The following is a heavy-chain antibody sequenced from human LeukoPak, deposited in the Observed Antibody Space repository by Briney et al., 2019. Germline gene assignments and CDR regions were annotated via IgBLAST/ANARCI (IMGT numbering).Heavy chain of an antibody. CDR2: ISSSSSYI. V-gene: IGHV3-21*04. J-gene: IGHJ4*02. Sequence: GGSLRLSCAASRFTFSSYSMNWVRQAPGKGLEWVSSISSSSSYIYYADSVKGRFTISRDNSKNTLYLQMNSLTAEDTAIYYCAKATGTLGNWGQGTLVTVSS. D-gene: IGHD1-1*01. CDR3: AKATGTLGN. CDR1: RFTFSSYS.